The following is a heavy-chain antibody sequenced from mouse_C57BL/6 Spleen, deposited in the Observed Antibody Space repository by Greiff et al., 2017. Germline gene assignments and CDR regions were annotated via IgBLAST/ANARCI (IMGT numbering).Heavy chain of an antibody. J-gene: IGHJ3*01. CDR1: GYTFTSYW. CDR3: TREDYSNSAWFAY. V-gene: IGHV1-5*01. D-gene: IGHD2-5*01. CDR2: IYPGNSDT. Sequence: EVQLQQSGTVLARPGASVKMSCKTSGYTFTSYWMHWVKQRPGQGLEWIGAIYPGNSDTSYNQKFKGKAKLTAVTSASTAYMELSSLTNEDSAVYYCTREDYSNSAWFAYWGQGTLVTVSA.